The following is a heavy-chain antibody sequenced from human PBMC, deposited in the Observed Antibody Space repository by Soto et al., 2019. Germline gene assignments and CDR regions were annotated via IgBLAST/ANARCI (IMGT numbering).Heavy chain of an antibody. J-gene: IGHJ5*02. V-gene: IGHV1-18*04. D-gene: IGHD2-15*01. Sequence: ASVKVSCKASGYTCTSYGISWVRQAPGQGLEWMGWISAYNGNTNYAQKLQGRVTMTTDTSTSTAYMELRSLRSDDTAVYYCARDRGVHCSGGSCYSGWLDPWGQGTLVTVSS. CDR2: ISAYNGNT. CDR1: GYTCTSYG. CDR3: ARDRGVHCSGGSCYSGWLDP.